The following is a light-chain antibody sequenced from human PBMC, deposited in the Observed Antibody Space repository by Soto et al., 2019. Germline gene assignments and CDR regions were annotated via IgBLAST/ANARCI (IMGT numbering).Light chain of an antibody. CDR2: EVT. CDR3: YSYRSGSAHV. Sequence: VLTQPASVSGSPGQSITISCTGTSSDVGGYNRVSWYQQHPDKAPKLIIYEVTNRPSGISNRFSGSKSGDTASLTISGLQAEDEADYYCYSYRSGSAHVFGTGTKVTVL. CDR1: SSDVGGYNR. J-gene: IGLJ1*01. V-gene: IGLV2-14*01.